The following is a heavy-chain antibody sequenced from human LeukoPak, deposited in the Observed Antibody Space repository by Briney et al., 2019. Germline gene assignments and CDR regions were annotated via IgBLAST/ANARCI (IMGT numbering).Heavy chain of an antibody. CDR1: GSTFSSYS. Sequence: PGGSLRLSCAASGSTFSSYSMNWVRQAPGKGLEWVSSISSSSSYIYYADSVKGRFTISRDNAKNSLYLQMNSLRAEDTAVYYCARVKAAYQLLGERDAFDIWGQGTMVTVSS. J-gene: IGHJ3*02. V-gene: IGHV3-21*01. D-gene: IGHD2-2*01. CDR3: ARVKAAYQLLGERDAFDI. CDR2: ISSSSSYI.